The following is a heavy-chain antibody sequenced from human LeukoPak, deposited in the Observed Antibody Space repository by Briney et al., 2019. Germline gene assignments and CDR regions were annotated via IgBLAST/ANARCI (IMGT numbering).Heavy chain of an antibody. D-gene: IGHD1-26*01. Sequence: GGSLRLSCAASGFTFSSYAMSWVRQAPGKGLEWVSAISGSGGSTYYADSVKGRFTISRDNSKNTLYLQMNSLRGEDTAVYYCARDGYSGSYYRLYYFFMDVWGKGTTVTVSS. J-gene: IGHJ6*03. V-gene: IGHV3-23*01. CDR1: GFTFSSYA. CDR2: ISGSGGST. CDR3: ARDGYSGSYYRLYYFFMDV.